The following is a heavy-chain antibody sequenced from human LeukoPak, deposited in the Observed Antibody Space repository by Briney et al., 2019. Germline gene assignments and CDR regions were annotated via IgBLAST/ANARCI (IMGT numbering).Heavy chain of an antibody. CDR1: GFTFSSYS. Sequence: GGSLRLSCAASGFTFSSYSMNWVRQAPGKGLEWVSYISSSSSSIYYADSVKGRFTSSRDNAKNSLYLQMNSLRADETAVYYCARGRLGDGYNFGYWGQGTLVTVSS. D-gene: IGHD5-24*01. J-gene: IGHJ4*02. CDR3: ARGRLGDGYNFGY. CDR2: ISSSSSSI. V-gene: IGHV3-48*01.